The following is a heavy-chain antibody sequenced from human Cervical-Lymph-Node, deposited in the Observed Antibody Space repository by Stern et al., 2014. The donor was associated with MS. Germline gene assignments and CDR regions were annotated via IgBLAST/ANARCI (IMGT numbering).Heavy chain of an antibody. CDR1: GYTITSNY. D-gene: IGHD2/OR15-2a*01. J-gene: IGHJ4*02. CDR3: ARQYCDSTTCSFYFDY. CDR2: INPGLGST. Sequence: QLVPSGAEVKKPGASVKVSCKTSGYTITSNYLHWVRQAPGQGLEWMGMINPGLGSTTYEQNFQGRVSMTSDTSTSTVYMELSSLRSEDTAIYYCARQYCDSTTCSFYFDYWGQGTLVTVSA. V-gene: IGHV1-46*01.